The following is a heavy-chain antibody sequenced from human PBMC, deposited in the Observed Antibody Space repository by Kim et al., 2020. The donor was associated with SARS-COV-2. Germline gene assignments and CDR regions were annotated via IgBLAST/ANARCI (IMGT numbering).Heavy chain of an antibody. V-gene: IGHV3-30*19. CDR2: ISDDGRDV. Sequence: GGSLRLSCEVPDVSLEIYALHWVRYVPGKGLEWLADISDDGRDVHYADSVRGRFTVSRVTSRETAHLDMNSLRREDTGTYYCGMDYWETNAAGNLGVDAWGPGTTVTVSS. J-gene: IGHJ6*02. CDR3: GMDYWETNAAGNLGVDA. CDR1: DVSLEIYA. D-gene: IGHD6-13*01.